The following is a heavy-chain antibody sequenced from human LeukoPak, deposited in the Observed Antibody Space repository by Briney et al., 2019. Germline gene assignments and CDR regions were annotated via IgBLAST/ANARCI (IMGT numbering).Heavy chain of an antibody. J-gene: IGHJ4*02. CDR1: GFTVSSNY. CDR2: IYSGGST. Sequence: GGSLRLSCAASGFTVSSNYMSWVRQAPGKGLEWVSVIYSGGSTYYADSVKGRFTISRDNSKSTLYLQMNSLRAEDTAVYYCARRPSRFAEYWGQGTLVTVSS. CDR3: ARRPSRFAEY. D-gene: IGHD3-10*01. V-gene: IGHV3-53*01.